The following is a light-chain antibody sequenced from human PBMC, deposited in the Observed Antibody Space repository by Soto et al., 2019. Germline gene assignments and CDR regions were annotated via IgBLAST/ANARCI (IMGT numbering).Light chain of an antibody. Sequence: QSVLTQPPSASGTPGQIVAISCSGSSSNIGSNTVTWYQQLPGTAPKLLIYSTSQRSSGVPGRFSGSKSGASASLSISGLQYEDEADYYCAAWDDRLDVYVFGTGTKVT. CDR3: AAWDDRLDVYV. CDR1: SSNIGSNT. CDR2: STS. J-gene: IGLJ1*01. V-gene: IGLV1-44*01.